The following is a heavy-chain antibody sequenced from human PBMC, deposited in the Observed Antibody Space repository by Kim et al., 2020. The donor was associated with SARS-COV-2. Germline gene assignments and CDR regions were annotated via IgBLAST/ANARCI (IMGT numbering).Heavy chain of an antibody. Sequence: ASVKVSCKASGYTFTSYYMHWVRQAPGQGLEWMGIINPSGGSTSYAQKFQGRVTMTRDTSTSTVYMELSSLRSEDTAVYYCARMYYYGSGSYYTDYYYGMDVWGQGTTVTVSS. J-gene: IGHJ6*02. CDR3: ARMYYYGSGSYYTDYYYGMDV. CDR1: GYTFTSYY. CDR2: INPSGGST. V-gene: IGHV1-46*01. D-gene: IGHD3-10*01.